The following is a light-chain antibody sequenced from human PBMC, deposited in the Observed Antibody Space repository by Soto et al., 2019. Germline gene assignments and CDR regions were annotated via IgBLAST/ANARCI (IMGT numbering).Light chain of an antibody. J-gene: IGKJ1*01. CDR2: GAS. Sequence: PGERATLSCRASQSVSSSYLAGYQQKPGQAPRLLIYGASSRATGIPDRFSGSGSGTDFTLIISRLEPEDFAVYYCQQYGSSPRTFGEGTKVEIK. CDR1: QSVSSSY. V-gene: IGKV3-20*01. CDR3: QQYGSSPRT.